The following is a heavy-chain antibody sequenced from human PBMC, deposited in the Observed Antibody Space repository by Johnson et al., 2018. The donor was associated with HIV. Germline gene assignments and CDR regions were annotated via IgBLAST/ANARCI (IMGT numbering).Heavy chain of an antibody. Sequence: VQLVESGGGLVQPGGSLRLSCAVSGFTFSSSAMHRVHQAPGNGLEWVSVIYSGGSTYYADSVKGRFTISRDNSKNTLYLQMNSLRAEDTAVYYCARSQVAATSEGAFDIWGQGTMVTVSS. J-gene: IGHJ3*02. CDR2: IYSGGST. CDR1: GFTFSSSA. D-gene: IGHD2-15*01. CDR3: ARSQVAATSEGAFDI. V-gene: IGHV3-66*01.